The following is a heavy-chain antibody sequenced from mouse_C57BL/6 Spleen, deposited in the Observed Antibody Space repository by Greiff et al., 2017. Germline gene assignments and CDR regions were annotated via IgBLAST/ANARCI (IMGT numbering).Heavy chain of an antibody. J-gene: IGHJ2*01. D-gene: IGHD2-4*01. V-gene: IGHV7-3*01. Sequence: EVMLVESGGGLVQPGGSLSLSCAASGFTFTDYYMSWVRQPPGKALEWLGFIRNKANGYTTEYSASVKGRFTISRDNSQSILYLQMNALRAEDSATYYCARYTIYYDYDEAYFDYWGQGTTLTVSS. CDR2: IRNKANGYTT. CDR1: GFTFTDYY. CDR3: ARYTIYYDYDEAYFDY.